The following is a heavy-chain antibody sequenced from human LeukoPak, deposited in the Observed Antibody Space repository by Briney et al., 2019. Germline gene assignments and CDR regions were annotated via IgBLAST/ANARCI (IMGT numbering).Heavy chain of an antibody. CDR1: GGTFSSYA. V-gene: IGHV1-69*06. J-gene: IGHJ6*03. Sequence: ASVKVSCKASGGTFSSYAISWVRQAPGQGLEWMGGIIPIFGTANYAQKFQGRVTITADKSTSTAYMELSSLRSEDTAMYYCAINQAGYCGGGSCYRHEFYYMDVWGKGTSVTVSS. D-gene: IGHD2-15*01. CDR3: AINQAGYCGGGSCYRHEFYYMDV. CDR2: IIPIFGTA.